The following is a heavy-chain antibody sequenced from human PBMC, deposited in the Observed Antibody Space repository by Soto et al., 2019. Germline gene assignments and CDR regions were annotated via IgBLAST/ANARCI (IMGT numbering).Heavy chain of an antibody. Sequence: PSETRSLTCTVSGGSISSYYWSWIRQPPGKGLEWIGYIYYSGSTNYNPSLKSRVTISVDTSKNQFSLKLSSVTAADTAVYYCARTTWLNYYYYMDVWGKGTTVTVSS. D-gene: IGHD6-19*01. CDR3: ARTTWLNYYYYMDV. V-gene: IGHV4-59*08. CDR1: GGSISSYY. CDR2: IYYSGST. J-gene: IGHJ6*03.